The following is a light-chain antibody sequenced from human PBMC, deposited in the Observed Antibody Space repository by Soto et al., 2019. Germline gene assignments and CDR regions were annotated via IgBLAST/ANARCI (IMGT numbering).Light chain of an antibody. V-gene: IGKV1-5*01. J-gene: IGKJ1*01. CDR1: QTIDTR. CDR2: DAS. Sequence: DIPMTQSPSSLSSSVGDRVTITCRATQTIDTRLAWYQQKPGEAPKLLIYDASSLENGVPSRFSGSGSGTEFTLTISGLQPDDFATYYCQHYDTYRATLGLGTKVDIK. CDR3: QHYDTYRAT.